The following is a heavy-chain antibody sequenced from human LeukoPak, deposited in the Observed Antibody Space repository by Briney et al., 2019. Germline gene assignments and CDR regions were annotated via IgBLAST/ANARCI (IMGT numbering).Heavy chain of an antibody. D-gene: IGHD6-6*01. V-gene: IGHV4-34*01. CDR3: ARGAAARLGYYYYYMDV. J-gene: IGHJ6*03. Sequence: SETLSLTCAGYGGSFSGYYWSWIRQPPGKGLEWIGEINHSGSTNYNPSLKSRVTISVDTSKNQFSLKLSSVTAADTAVYYCARGAAARLGYYYYYMDVWGKGTTVTVSS. CDR1: GGSFSGYY. CDR2: INHSGST.